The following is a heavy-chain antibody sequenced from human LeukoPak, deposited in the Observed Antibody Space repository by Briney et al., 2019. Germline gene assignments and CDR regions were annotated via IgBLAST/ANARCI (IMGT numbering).Heavy chain of an antibody. D-gene: IGHD3-10*01. J-gene: IGHJ4*02. V-gene: IGHV3-48*03. CDR2: ISSSGSDI. CDR1: GFTFSSSE. CDR3: ARAEDGSITGFDY. Sequence: GGSLRLSCAASGFTFSSSEMNWVRQAPGKGLEWISYISSSGSDIYYADSVRGRFTISRDTAKTSLYLQLYSLRAEDTAVYYCARAEDGSITGFDYWGQGTLVTVSS.